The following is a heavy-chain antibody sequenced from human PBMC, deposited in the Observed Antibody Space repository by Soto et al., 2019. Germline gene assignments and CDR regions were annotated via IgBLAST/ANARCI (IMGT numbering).Heavy chain of an antibody. CDR1: GFSFSTYA. Sequence: PGGSLRLSCAVSGFSFSTYAMHWVRQAPGKGLEWLAIIWFDGVKEYYAESVRGRFTISIDNSKNTVFLQMDTVRAEDSALYYCTRATFDVWGQGTTVTVSS. V-gene: IGHV3-33*01. CDR2: IWFDGVKE. J-gene: IGHJ6*02. CDR3: TRATFDV.